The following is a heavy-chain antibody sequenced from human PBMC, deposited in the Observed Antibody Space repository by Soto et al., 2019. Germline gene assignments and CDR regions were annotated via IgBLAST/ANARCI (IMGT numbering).Heavy chain of an antibody. CDR1: GFTFSSYW. D-gene: IGHD5-18*01. CDR3: ARDAIVDTAMVDAFDI. J-gene: IGHJ3*02. Sequence: GGSLRLSCAASGFTFSSYWMSWVRQAPGKGLEWVANIKQDGSEKYYLDSVKGRFTISRDNDKNSLYLQMNSLRAEDTVVYYCARDAIVDTAMVDAFDIWGQGTMVTVSS. CDR2: IKQDGSEK. V-gene: IGHV3-7*05.